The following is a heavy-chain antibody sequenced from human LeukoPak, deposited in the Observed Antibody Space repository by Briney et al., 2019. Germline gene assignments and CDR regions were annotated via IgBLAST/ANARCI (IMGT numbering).Heavy chain of an antibody. CDR3: YSGYEYYYYGMDV. Sequence: GGSLRLSCAASGFTFSSYWMSWVRQAPGKGLEWVANIKQDGSEKYYVDSVKGRFTISRDNAKNSLYLQMNSLRAEDTAVYYCYSGYEYYYYGMDVGGKGTTVTVSS. J-gene: IGHJ6*04. CDR1: GFTFSSYW. V-gene: IGHV3-7*03. D-gene: IGHD5-12*01. CDR2: IKQDGSEK.